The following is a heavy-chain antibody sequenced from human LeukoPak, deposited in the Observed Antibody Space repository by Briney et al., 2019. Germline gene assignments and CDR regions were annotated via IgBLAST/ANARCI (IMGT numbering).Heavy chain of an antibody. CDR1: GGSISSGDYY. CDR3: ARAPRFYYFDY. J-gene: IGHJ4*02. V-gene: IGHV4-30-4*01. Sequence: SETLSLTCTVSGGSISSGDYYWSWIRQPPGKGLEWIGYIYYSGSTYYNPSLKSRVTISVDTSKNQFSLKLSSVTAADTAVYYCARAPRFYYFDYWGQGTLVTASS. CDR2: IYYSGST.